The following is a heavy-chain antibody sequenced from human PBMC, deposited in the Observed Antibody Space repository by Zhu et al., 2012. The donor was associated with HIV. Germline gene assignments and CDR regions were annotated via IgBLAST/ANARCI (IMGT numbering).Heavy chain of an antibody. CDR2: IDHSGTT. CDR1: GYSIRSGYY. V-gene: IGHV4-38-2*02. Sequence: QVQLQESGPGLVKPSKTLSLTCTVSGYSIRSGYYWGWIRQPPGKDLEWIGSIDHSGTTYYNPSLKSRVTISVDTSEKQFSLKLNSVTAADTAVYYCARGGYYYDTLGAFDLWGQGTMVTVSS. CDR3: ARGGYYYDTLGAFDL. D-gene: IGHD3-22*01. J-gene: IGHJ3*01.